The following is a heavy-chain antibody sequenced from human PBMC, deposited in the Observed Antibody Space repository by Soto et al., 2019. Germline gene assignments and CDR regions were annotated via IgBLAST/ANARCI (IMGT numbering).Heavy chain of an antibody. CDR3: ARKVRVSYGTLDY. D-gene: IGHD5-18*01. Sequence: ASVKVSCKPSGYTFTSYGINWVRQAPGQGLEWMGWISTSNGNTKYEQRLQGRVTMTTDTSTSTAYMELRSLRSDDTAVYYCARKVRVSYGTLDYWGQGTLVTVSS. CDR1: GYTFTSYG. V-gene: IGHV1-18*01. J-gene: IGHJ4*02. CDR2: ISTSNGNT.